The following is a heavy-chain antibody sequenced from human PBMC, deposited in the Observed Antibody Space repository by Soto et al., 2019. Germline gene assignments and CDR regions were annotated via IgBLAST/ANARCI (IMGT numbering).Heavy chain of an antibody. V-gene: IGHV4-39*01. CDR3: ARHSLALRKNNWYDP. Sequence: SETLSLTCPVSGDSIISSDFYWGWVRQPPRKGLEWFGSILYLGSSYYNPSPKSRVTMSVDTSKNQFSLRLRSVTAADTALYFCARHSLALRKNNWYDPWGQGIMVT. J-gene: IGHJ5*02. CDR1: GDSIISSDFY. CDR2: ILYLGSS. D-gene: IGHD3-3*02.